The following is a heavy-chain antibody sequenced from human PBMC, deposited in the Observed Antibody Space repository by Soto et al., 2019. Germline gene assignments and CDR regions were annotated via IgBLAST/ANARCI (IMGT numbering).Heavy chain of an antibody. CDR3: AREKGYYDSSGYLRYYDL. D-gene: IGHD3-22*01. V-gene: IGHV1-18*01. J-gene: IGHJ2*01. Sequence: ASVKVSCKASGYTFTSYGISWVRQAPGQGLEWMGWISAYNGNTNYAQKLQGRVTMTTDTSTSTAYMELRSLRSDDTAVYYCAREKGYYDSSGYLRYYDLWGRGTLVTVSS. CDR1: GYTFTSYG. CDR2: ISAYNGNT.